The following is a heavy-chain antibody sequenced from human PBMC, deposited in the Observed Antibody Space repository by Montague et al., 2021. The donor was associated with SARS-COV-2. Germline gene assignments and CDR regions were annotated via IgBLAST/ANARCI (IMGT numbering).Heavy chain of an antibody. J-gene: IGHJ5*02. CDR1: GGSISSSSYY. CDR3: ARQKRRITIVGVVIPPVLPGFDP. Sequence: SETLSLTCTVSGGSISSSSYYWGWIRQPPGKGLEWIGSIYYSGSTYYNPSLKSRVTISVDTSKNQFSLKLSSVTAADTAVYYCARQKRRITIVGVVIPPVLPGFDPGGQGTLVTVSS. V-gene: IGHV4-39*01. D-gene: IGHD3-3*01. CDR2: IYYSGST.